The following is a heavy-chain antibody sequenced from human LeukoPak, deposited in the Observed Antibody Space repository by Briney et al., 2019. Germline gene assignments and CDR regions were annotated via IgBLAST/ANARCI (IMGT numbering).Heavy chain of an antibody. CDR1: GFTFSSYA. CDR2: TSYDGSNK. V-gene: IGHV3-30-3*01. CDR3: ARKTGYYDFQH. Sequence: GGSLRLSCAASGFTFSSYAMHWVRQAPGKGLEWVAVTSYDGSNKYYADSVKGRFTISRDNSKNTLYLQMNSLRAEDTAVYYCARKTGYYDFQHWGQGTLVTVSS. J-gene: IGHJ1*01. D-gene: IGHD3-10*01.